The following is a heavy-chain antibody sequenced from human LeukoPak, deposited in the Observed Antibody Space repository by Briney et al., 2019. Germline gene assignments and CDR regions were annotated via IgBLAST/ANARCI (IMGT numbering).Heavy chain of an antibody. V-gene: IGHV5-51*01. CDR1: GYSFTTYW. CDR2: IYPGDSDT. Sequence: GESLKISCKASGYSFTTYWIGWVRQMPGKGLEWMGIIYPGDSDTRYSPSFQGQVTISADKSISTAYLQWNSLKASDTAIYYCARHGVMTTAPIPHYWGQGTLVTVSS. J-gene: IGHJ4*02. CDR3: ARHGVMTTAPIPHY. D-gene: IGHD4-17*01.